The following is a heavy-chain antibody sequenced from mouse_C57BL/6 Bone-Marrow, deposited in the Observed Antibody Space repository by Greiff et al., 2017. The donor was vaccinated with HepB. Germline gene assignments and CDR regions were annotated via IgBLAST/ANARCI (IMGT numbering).Heavy chain of an antibody. Sequence: EVKLEESGGDLVKPGGSLKLSCAASGFTFSSYGMSWVRQTPDKRLEWVATISSGGSYTYYPDSVKGRFTISRDNAKNTLYLQMSSLKSEDTAMYYCARRRSTMTYFDYWGQGTTLTVSS. V-gene: IGHV5-6*02. J-gene: IGHJ2*01. CDR2: ISSGGSYT. CDR3: ARRRSTMTYFDY. CDR1: GFTFSSYG. D-gene: IGHD2-4*01.